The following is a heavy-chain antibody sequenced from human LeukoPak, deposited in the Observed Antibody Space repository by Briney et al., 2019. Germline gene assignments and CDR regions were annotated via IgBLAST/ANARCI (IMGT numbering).Heavy chain of an antibody. Sequence: GGSLRLSCAASRFTFSSYSMNWVRQAPGKGLEWVSYISSSSSTIYYADSVKGRFTISRDNAKNSLYLQMNSLRAEDTAVYYCARAPGDTSGLGFDYWGQGTLVTVSS. CDR2: ISSSSSTI. D-gene: IGHD3-22*01. CDR3: ARAPGDTSGLGFDY. J-gene: IGHJ4*02. CDR1: RFTFSSYS. V-gene: IGHV3-48*01.